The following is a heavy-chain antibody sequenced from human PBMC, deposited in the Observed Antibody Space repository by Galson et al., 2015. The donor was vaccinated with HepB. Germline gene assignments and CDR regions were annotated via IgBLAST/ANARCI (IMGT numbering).Heavy chain of an antibody. D-gene: IGHD4/OR15-4a*01. Sequence: SCKAPGYTFTTNGISWVRQAPGQGLEWMGWISANSGNTKYAQNFQERVTLTRDTSTSTVYLELRNLRSDDTAAYYCARDRDYRFDYWGQGTLVTVSS. CDR1: GYTFTTNG. J-gene: IGHJ4*02. V-gene: IGHV1-18*04. CDR3: ARDRDYRFDY. CDR2: ISANSGNT.